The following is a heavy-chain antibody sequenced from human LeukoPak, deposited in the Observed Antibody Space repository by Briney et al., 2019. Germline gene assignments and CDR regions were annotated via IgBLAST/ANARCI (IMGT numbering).Heavy chain of an antibody. V-gene: IGHV4-59*12. CDR1: GGSISSYY. CDR3: VRDGPSWGLL. D-gene: IGHD3-16*01. CDR2: IYYSGST. Sequence: SETLSLTCTVSGGSISSYYWSWIRQPPGKGLEWIGYIYYSGSTNYNPSLKSRVTISVDTSKNQFSLKLSPVTAADTAVYYCVRDGPSWGLLWGQGALVTVSS. J-gene: IGHJ4*02.